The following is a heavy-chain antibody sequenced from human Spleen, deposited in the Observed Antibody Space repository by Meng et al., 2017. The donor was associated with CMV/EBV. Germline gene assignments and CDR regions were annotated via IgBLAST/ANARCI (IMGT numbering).Heavy chain of an antibody. V-gene: IGHV3-74*01. CDR2: IDTDGTIT. Sequence: ELQRGDAGGGLFPPGGSLRLAVHDSGLTFSSYWLPLVRQVPGEGLVWVSRIDTDGTITSYAESVKGRFTISRDNAKNTLYLQMNDLRADDSGVYYCARDVCGARDYWGQGTLVTVSS. D-gene: IGHD3-16*01. CDR3: ARDVCGARDY. CDR1: GLTFSSYW. J-gene: IGHJ4*02.